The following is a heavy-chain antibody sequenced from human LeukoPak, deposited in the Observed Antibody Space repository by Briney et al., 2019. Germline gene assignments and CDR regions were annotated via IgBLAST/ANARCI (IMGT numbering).Heavy chain of an antibody. CDR3: ARSEVGASTTLDY. D-gene: IGHD1-26*01. Sequence: SETLSLTCTVSGGSISSYYWSWIRQPPGKGLEYIGYIYYSGSTNYNPSLKSRVTISVDTPKNQFSLKLSSVTAADTAVYYCARSEVGASTTLDYWGQGTLVTVSS. V-gene: IGHV4-59*01. CDR1: GGSISSYY. J-gene: IGHJ4*02. CDR2: IYYSGST.